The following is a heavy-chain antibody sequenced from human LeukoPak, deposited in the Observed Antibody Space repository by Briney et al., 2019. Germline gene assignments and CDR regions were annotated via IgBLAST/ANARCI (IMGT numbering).Heavy chain of an antibody. CDR3: ARGHDTSGYYYGY. Sequence: GESLKISCKGSGYSFTSYWIAWVRQMPGKGLEWMGIIYPGDSDTRYSPSFQGQVTISADKSISTAYLQWSSLKASDTAMYYCARGHDTSGYYYGYWGQGTLVTVSS. CDR2: IYPGDSDT. V-gene: IGHV5-51*01. CDR1: GYSFTSYW. D-gene: IGHD3-22*01. J-gene: IGHJ4*02.